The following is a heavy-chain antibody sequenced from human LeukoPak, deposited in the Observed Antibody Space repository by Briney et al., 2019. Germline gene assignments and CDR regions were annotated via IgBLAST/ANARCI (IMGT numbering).Heavy chain of an antibody. V-gene: IGHV3-72*01. CDR3: VXXXXXXDI. J-gene: IGHJ3*02. CDR2: SRNKANSYTT. CDR1: GFTFSDHY. Sequence: GGSLRLSCTVSGFTFSDHYMDWVRQVPGRGLEWLARSRNKANSYTTKYAASVEGRFTISRDDSKNSLYLQMNSLKIEDTAVXXXVXXXXXXDIWXQGTMVTV.